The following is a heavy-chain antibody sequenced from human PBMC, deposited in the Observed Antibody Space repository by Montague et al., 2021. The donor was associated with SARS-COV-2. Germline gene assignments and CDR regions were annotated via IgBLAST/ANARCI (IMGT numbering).Heavy chain of an antibody. Sequence: SETLSLTCTVSGGSISSSSYYWSWIRQPPGKGLEWIGNIYYSGSTYYNPSLKSRVTISVDTSKNQFSLKLSSVTAADTAVYYCARGGTMLGVVIRPLDDWGQGTLVTVSS. J-gene: IGHJ4*02. CDR2: IYYSGST. CDR3: ARGGTMLGVVIRPLDD. D-gene: IGHD3-3*01. V-gene: IGHV4-39*07. CDR1: GGSISSSSYY.